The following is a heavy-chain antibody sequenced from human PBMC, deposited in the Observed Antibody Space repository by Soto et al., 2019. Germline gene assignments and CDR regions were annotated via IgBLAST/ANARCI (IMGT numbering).Heavy chain of an antibody. CDR2: IYSDGRT. CDR1: ELTLSSNY. J-gene: IGHJ4*02. V-gene: IGHV3-53*01. D-gene: IGHD3-10*01. CDR3: ARAYGAGSYFCDY. Sequence: EVRLVESGGGLIQPGGSLRLSCAASELTLSSNYMTWVRQAPGKGLEWVSLIYSDGRTYHADAVKGRLTISRDDIRNTVYLQMNSLRAEDTAVYYCARAYGAGSYFCDYWGQGTPVTVSS.